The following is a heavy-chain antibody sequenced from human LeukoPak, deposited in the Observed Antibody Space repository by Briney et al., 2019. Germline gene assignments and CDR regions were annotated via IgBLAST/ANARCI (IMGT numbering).Heavy chain of an antibody. CDR3: ATSPGGEYDFWSGYPYY. Sequence: GGSLRLSCAASRFTFSSYGMHWVRQAPGKGLEWVAFIPYDGNNKYYADSVKGRFTISRDNSKNTLYLQMNSLRAEDTAVYYCATSPGGEYDFWSGYPYYWGQGTLVTVSS. V-gene: IGHV3-30*02. J-gene: IGHJ4*02. D-gene: IGHD3-3*01. CDR2: IPYDGNNK. CDR1: RFTFSSYG.